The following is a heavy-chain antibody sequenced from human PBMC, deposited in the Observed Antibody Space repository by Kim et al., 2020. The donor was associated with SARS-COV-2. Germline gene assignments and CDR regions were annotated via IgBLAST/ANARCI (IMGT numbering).Heavy chain of an antibody. V-gene: IGHV1-69*13. CDR2: IIPIFGTA. D-gene: IGHD5-12*01. CDR3: ASIDSTEMATPRDY. CDR1: GGTFSSYA. Sequence: SVKVSCKASGGTFSSYAISWVRQAPGQGLEWMGGIIPIFGTANYAQKFQGRVTITADESTSTAYMELSSLRSEDTAVYYCASIDSTEMATPRDYWGQGTLVTVSS. J-gene: IGHJ4*02.